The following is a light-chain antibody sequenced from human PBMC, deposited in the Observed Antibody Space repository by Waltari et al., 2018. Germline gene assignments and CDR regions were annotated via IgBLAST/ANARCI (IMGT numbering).Light chain of an antibody. Sequence: DIQMTQSPSSLSASVGDRVTITCQASQSISSYLNWYQQKPGKAPKLLIYAASSLQSGVPSRFSGSGSGTDFTLTISSLQPEDFATYYCQQSHSTPPMYTFGQGTKLEIK. V-gene: IGKV1-39*01. J-gene: IGKJ2*01. CDR2: AAS. CDR1: QSISSY. CDR3: QQSHSTPPMYT.